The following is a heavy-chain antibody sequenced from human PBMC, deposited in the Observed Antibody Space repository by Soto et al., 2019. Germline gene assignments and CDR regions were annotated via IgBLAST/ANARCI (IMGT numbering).Heavy chain of an antibody. CDR3: ARGHGRWLQLDY. D-gene: IGHD5-12*01. CDR2: ISYDGSNK. CDR1: GFTFSSYA. Sequence: QVQLVESGGGVVQPGRSLRLSCAASGFTFSSYAMHWVRQAPGKGLEWVAVISYDGSNKYYADSVKGRFTISRDNSKNTLYLQMNSLRAEDTAVYYCARGHGRWLQLDYWGQGTLVTVSS. V-gene: IGHV3-30-3*01. J-gene: IGHJ4*02.